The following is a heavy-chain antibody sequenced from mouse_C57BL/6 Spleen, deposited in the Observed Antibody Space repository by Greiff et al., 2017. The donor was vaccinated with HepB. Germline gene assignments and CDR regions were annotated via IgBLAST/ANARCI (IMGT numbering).Heavy chain of an antibody. V-gene: IGHV2-2*01. CDR2: IWSGGST. Sequence: QVQLQQSGPGLVQPSQSLSITCTVSGFSLTSYGVHWVRQSPGKGLEWLGVIWSGGSTDYNAAFISRLSISKDNSKSQVFFKMNSLQADDTAIYYCARNRVTTVDYYYAMDYWGQGTSVTVSS. CDR1: GFSLTSYG. D-gene: IGHD1-1*01. J-gene: IGHJ4*01. CDR3: ARNRVTTVDYYYAMDY.